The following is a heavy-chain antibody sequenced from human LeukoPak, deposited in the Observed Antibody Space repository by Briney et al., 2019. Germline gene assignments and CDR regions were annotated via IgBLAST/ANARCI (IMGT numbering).Heavy chain of an antibody. CDR3: ARGPPRWLQYYYFDY. V-gene: IGHV4-31*03. Sequence: SETLSLACTVSGGSISSGGYYWSWIRQHPGKGLEWIGYIYYSGSTYYNPSLKSRVTISVDTSKNQFSLKLSSVTAADTAVYYCARGPPRWLQYYYFDYWGQGTLATVSS. CDR2: IYYSGST. CDR1: GGSISSGGYY. D-gene: IGHD5-24*01. J-gene: IGHJ4*02.